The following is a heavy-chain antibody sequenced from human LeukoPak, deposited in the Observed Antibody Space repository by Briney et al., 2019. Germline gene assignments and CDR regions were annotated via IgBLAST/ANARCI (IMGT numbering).Heavy chain of an antibody. Sequence: GGSLRLSCAASGFTFSDYYMSWIRQAPGKGLEWVSYISSSGSTIYYADSVKGRFTISRDNAKNSLYLQMNSLRAEDTAVYYCAKPLSSSWYWWFDYWGQGTLVTVSS. CDR2: ISSSGSTI. CDR3: AKPLSSSWYWWFDY. V-gene: IGHV3-11*04. D-gene: IGHD6-13*01. CDR1: GFTFSDYY. J-gene: IGHJ4*02.